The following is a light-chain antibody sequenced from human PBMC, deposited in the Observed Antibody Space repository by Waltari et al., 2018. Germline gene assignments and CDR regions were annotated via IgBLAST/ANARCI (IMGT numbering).Light chain of an antibody. J-gene: IGKJ4*01. V-gene: IGKV3-15*01. CDR2: GAS. CDR3: QHYHGWPLT. CDR1: QSVGDN. Sequence: EIVMTQSPATLSVSPGEGATLPCRASQSVGDNLAWYQQKPDQAPRLLIYGASTRATAIPARFSGSGSGTEFTLTISSLQSEDFAVYYCQHYHGWPLTFGGGTRVEIK.